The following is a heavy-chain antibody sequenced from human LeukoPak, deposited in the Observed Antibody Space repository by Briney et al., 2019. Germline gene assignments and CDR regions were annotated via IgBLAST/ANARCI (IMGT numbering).Heavy chain of an antibody. CDR3: ARGHSSSWGGYFDC. CDR2: IYYSGST. V-gene: IGHV4-59*11. CDR1: GGSISSHY. J-gene: IGHJ4*02. Sequence: PSETLSLTCTVSGGSISSHYWSWIRQPPGKGLEWIGYIYYSGSTNYNPSLKSRVTISVDTSKNQFSLKLSSVTAADTAVYYCARGHSSSWGGYFDCWGQGTLVTVSS. D-gene: IGHD6-13*01.